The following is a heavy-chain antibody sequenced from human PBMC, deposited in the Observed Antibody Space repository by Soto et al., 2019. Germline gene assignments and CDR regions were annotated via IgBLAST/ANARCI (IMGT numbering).Heavy chain of an antibody. Sequence: GGSLRLSCAASGFTFSSYAMSWVRQAPGKGLEWVSAISGSGGSTYYADSVKGRFTISRDNSKNTLYLQMNSLRAEDTAVYYCAKGPIAAAGTRKNNFDYWGQGTLVTVSS. V-gene: IGHV3-23*01. J-gene: IGHJ4*02. D-gene: IGHD6-13*01. CDR1: GFTFSSYA. CDR3: AKGPIAAAGTRKNNFDY. CDR2: ISGSGGST.